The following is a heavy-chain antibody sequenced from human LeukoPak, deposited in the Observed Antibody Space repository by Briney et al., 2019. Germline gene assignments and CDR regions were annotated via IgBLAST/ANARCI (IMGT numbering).Heavy chain of an antibody. Sequence: GGSLRLSCAASGFTFNNAWINWVRQAPGKGLEWGSYISGSSSTIYYADSVKGRFTISRDNGKNTLYLQMNSLRAEDTAVYYCARGSTYYDSSGQVPFDYWGQGTLVTVSS. V-gene: IGHV3-48*01. J-gene: IGHJ4*02. CDR1: GFTFNNAW. D-gene: IGHD3-22*01. CDR3: ARGSTYYDSSGQVPFDY. CDR2: ISGSSSTI.